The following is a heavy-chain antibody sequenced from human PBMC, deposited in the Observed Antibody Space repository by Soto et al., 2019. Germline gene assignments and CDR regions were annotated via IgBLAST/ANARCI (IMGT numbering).Heavy chain of an antibody. CDR3: ASLYRAYYYYGMDV. J-gene: IGHJ6*02. V-gene: IGHV3-48*03. D-gene: IGHD3-16*02. CDR2: ISSSGSTI. CDR1: GFTFSSYG. Sequence: VGSLRLSCAASGFTFSSYGMNWVRQAPGKGLEWVSYISSSGSTIYYADSVKGRFTISRDNAKNSLYLQMNSLRAEDTAVYYCASLYRAYYYYGMDVWGQGTTVTVSS.